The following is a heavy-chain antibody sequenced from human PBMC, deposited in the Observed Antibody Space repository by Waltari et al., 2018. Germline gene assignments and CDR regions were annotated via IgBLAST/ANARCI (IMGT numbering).Heavy chain of an antibody. D-gene: IGHD3-3*01. J-gene: IGHJ6*02. V-gene: IGHV2-70*15. CDR2: IDWDDDK. CDR1: GFSLTTSGTC. CDR3: ARSVFGLGRGSYYYNGMDV. Sequence: QVTLRESGPALVKPTQTLTLTCTFSGFSLTTSGTCVSWIRQPPGKALEWLARIDWDDDKYYSSSLKTRLTISKDTFKNQVVLTMTNLDPVDTGTYCCARSVFGLGRGSYYYNGMDVWGQGATVTVSS.